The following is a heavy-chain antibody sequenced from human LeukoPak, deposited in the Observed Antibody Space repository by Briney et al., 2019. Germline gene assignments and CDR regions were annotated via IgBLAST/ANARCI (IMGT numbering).Heavy chain of an antibody. CDR2: IKQDGSEK. J-gene: IGHJ6*02. CDR3: ARDGLQYGVDV. Sequence: GGSLRLSCSASGFTFSPFSMNWVRQAPGKGLEWVANIKQDGSEKYYVDSVKDRFTISRDNVKRSLFLQMNSLRAEDTAVYYCARDGLQYGVDVWGQGTTVTVSS. CDR1: GFTFSPFS. V-gene: IGHV3-7*01. D-gene: IGHD3/OR15-3a*01.